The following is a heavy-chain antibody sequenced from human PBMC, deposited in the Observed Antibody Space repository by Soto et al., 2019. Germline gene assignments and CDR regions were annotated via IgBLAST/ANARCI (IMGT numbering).Heavy chain of an antibody. V-gene: IGHV3-33*01. CDR2: IWYDGSNK. J-gene: IGHJ4*02. Sequence: GGSLRLSCAASGFTFSSYGMHWVRQAPGKGLEWVAVIWYDGSNKYYADSVKGRFTISRDNSKNTLYPQMNSLRAEDTAVYYCARARIAVAPFDYWGQGTLVTVSS. CDR1: GFTFSSYG. CDR3: ARARIAVAPFDY. D-gene: IGHD6-19*01.